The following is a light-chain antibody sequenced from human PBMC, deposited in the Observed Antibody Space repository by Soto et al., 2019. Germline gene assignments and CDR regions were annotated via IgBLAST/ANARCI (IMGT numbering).Light chain of an antibody. Sequence: DIHMTQSPFTLSASVGDRVTITCRASQSINARLAWFQQIPGKVPKRLVHAAAILQSGVPSRYGGSGFGTEFAVTIRSLQPEDFATYSCLQHSSYPCSFGQGPKVDI. CDR1: QSINAR. V-gene: IGKV1-5*01. J-gene: IGKJ1*01. CDR3: LQHSSYPCS. CDR2: AAA.